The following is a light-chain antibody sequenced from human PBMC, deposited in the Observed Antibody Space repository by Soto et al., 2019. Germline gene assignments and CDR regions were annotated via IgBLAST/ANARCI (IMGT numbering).Light chain of an antibody. CDR1: QSVFNNY. CDR2: EAS. Sequence: EIVLTQSPGTLSLSPGERATLSCRASQSVFNNYLLWYQQKPGQVTRLLIYEASSRAAGIPDRFSGSGSGTDFTITISRLEPEYFAVYYCQQYGDSSPFGGGTRVEIK. CDR3: QQYGDSSP. J-gene: IGKJ4*01. V-gene: IGKV3-20*01.